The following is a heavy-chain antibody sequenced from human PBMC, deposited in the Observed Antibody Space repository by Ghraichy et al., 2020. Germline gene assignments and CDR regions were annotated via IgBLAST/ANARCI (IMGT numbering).Heavy chain of an antibody. D-gene: IGHD6-19*01. V-gene: IGHV3-23*01. CDR3: GRVASSGWYGTIDY. CDR2: ITGSGSST. CDR1: GFTFTNYA. Sequence: GGSLRLSCDASGFTFTNYAMSWVRQAPGKGLEWVAGITGSGSSTYYADSVKGRLAISRDNGKNTLYLQMNTLRAEDMAVYYCGRVASSGWYGTIDYWGQGALVTVSS. J-gene: IGHJ4*02.